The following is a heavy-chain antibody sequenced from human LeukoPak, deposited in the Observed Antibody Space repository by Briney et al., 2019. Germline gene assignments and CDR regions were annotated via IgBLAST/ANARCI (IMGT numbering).Heavy chain of an antibody. CDR1: GFTFSRLA. V-gene: IGHV3-23*01. J-gene: IGHJ4*02. D-gene: IGHD3-22*01. CDR3: AKDHESDGYPCLDH. CDR2: ISASGP. Sequence: GSLRLSCAASGFTFSRLAMTWVRQAPGKGLEWVSTISASGPYYADAVRGRFTISRVNSRNTLSLQMDSLRAEDTAVYYCAKDHESDGYPCLDHWGLGTLVTVSS.